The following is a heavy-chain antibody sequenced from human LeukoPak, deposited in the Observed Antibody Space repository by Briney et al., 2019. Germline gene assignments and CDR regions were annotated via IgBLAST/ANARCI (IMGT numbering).Heavy chain of an antibody. Sequence: PGGSLRLSCAASGFTFSSYAMRWVRQAPGKGLEWVAVISYDGSNKYYADSVRGRFTISRDNSKNTLYLQMNSLRAEDTAVYYCARDRYYYDSSGPGGAAFDIWGQGTMVTVSS. CDR3: ARDRYYYDSSGPGGAAFDI. CDR1: GFTFSSYA. CDR2: ISYDGSNK. V-gene: IGHV3-30-3*01. J-gene: IGHJ3*02. D-gene: IGHD3-22*01.